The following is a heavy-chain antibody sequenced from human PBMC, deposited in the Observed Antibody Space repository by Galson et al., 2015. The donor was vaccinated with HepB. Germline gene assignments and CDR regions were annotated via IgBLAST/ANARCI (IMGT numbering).Heavy chain of an antibody. D-gene: IGHD6-19*01. V-gene: IGHV3-20*04. J-gene: IGHJ1*01. CDR1: GFTFDDYG. CDR2: INWNGGST. Sequence: SLRLSCAASGFTFDDYGMSWVRQAPGKGLEWVSGINWNGGSTGYADSVKGRFTISRDNAKNSLYLQMNSLRAEDTALYYCARPSSGWYKSAHGNAEYFQHWGQGTLVTVSS. CDR3: ARPSSGWYKSAHGNAEYFQH.